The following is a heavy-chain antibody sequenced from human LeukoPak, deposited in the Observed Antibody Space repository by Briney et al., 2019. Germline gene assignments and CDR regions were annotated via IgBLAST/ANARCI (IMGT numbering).Heavy chain of an antibody. J-gene: IGHJ4*02. CDR3: ARNEWADY. Sequence: GGSLRLSCAASGFTFSSSAMSWVRQVPGKGLEWVSGISASGGSTSYADSVKGRFTISRDNAKNSLYLQMNSLRDEDTAVYYCARNEWADYWGQGTLVTVSS. CDR1: GFTFSSSA. V-gene: IGHV3-23*01. CDR2: ISASGGST. D-gene: IGHD1-26*01.